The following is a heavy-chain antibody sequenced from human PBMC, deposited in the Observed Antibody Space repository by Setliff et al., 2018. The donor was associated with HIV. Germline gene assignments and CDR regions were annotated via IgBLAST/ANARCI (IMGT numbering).Heavy chain of an antibody. D-gene: IGHD6-13*01. J-gene: IGHJ3*02. CDR2: IYYSGST. CDR3: ARDWYSSSWYHVFDI. Sequence: PSETLSLTCTVSGGSISSYYWSWIRQPPGKGLEWIGYIYYSGSTKYNPSLKSRVTISVDTSKNQFSLKLSSVTAADTAVYYCARDWYSSSWYHVFDIWGQGTMVTVSS. CDR1: GGSISSYY. V-gene: IGHV4-59*01.